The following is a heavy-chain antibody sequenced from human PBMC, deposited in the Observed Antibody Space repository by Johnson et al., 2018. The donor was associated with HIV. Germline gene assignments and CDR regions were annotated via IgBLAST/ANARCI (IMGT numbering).Heavy chain of an antibody. CDR2: IFTVGDV. CDR3: TRDGRDFVPRGSFDV. CDR1: GITVSSNY. D-gene: IGHD3-10*02. V-gene: IGHV3-66*02. J-gene: IGHJ3*01. Sequence: VQLVESGGGVVQPGRSLRLSCAASGITVSSNYMSWVRQAPGKGLEWVSVIFTVGDVYYADSVKGRFTISRDNSKNFLYLQMNSLRPEDTAVYYCTRDGRDFVPRGSFDVWGQGTVVTVSS.